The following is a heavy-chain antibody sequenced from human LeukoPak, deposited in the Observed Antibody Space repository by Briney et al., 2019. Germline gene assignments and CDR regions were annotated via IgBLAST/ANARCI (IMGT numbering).Heavy chain of an antibody. Sequence: GGSLRLSCAASEFSFSSYTMNWVRQAPGKGLEWVSYISSSSTYIYYADSVKGRFTISRDDARNSLFLQMHSLRAEDTAVYYCTRSPQYCGSDCYSDYWGQGTLVTVSS. CDR3: TRSPQYCGSDCYSDY. V-gene: IGHV3-21*01. D-gene: IGHD2-21*02. CDR2: ISSSSTYI. J-gene: IGHJ4*02. CDR1: EFSFSSYT.